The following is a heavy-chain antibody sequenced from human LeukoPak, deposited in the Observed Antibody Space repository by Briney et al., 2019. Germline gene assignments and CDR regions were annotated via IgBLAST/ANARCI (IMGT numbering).Heavy chain of an antibody. V-gene: IGHV3-48*04. D-gene: IGHD6-19*01. CDR2: ISSSSSTI. J-gene: IGHJ3*02. CDR1: GFTFSSYS. Sequence: GGSLRLSCAASGFTFSSYSMNWVRQAPGKGLEWVSYISSSSSTIYYADSVKGRFTISRDNAKNTLYLQMNSLRAEDTAVYYCARAKVAGTDAFDIWGQGTMVTVSS. CDR3: ARAKVAGTDAFDI.